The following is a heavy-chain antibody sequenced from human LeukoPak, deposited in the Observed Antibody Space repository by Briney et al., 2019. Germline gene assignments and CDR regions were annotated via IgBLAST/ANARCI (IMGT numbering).Heavy chain of an antibody. CDR2: INPNSGGT. CDR3: AKPSLYYYDTSGYYRYWYFDL. Sequence: ASVKTSCKASGYTFTGYYMHWVREAPGQGLEWMGWINPNSGGTNYAQKFQGRVTMTRDTSISTAYMELSRLRSDDTAVYYCAKPSLYYYDTSGYYRYWYFDLWGRGTLVTVSS. V-gene: IGHV1-2*02. J-gene: IGHJ2*01. D-gene: IGHD3-22*01. CDR1: GYTFTGYY.